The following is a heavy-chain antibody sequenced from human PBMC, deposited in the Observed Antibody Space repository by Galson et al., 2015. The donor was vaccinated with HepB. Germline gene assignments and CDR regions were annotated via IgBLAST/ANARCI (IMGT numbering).Heavy chain of an antibody. V-gene: IGHV2-26*01. CDR1: GFSLSNARMG. J-gene: IGHJ4*02. CDR3: ARITKNYDILTGPLYYFDY. D-gene: IGHD3-9*01. CDR2: IFSNDEE. Sequence: LVKPTQTLTLPCPVSGFSLSNARMGVSWIRQPPGKALEWLAHIFSNDEESYSTSLKSRLTISKDTSKSQVVLTMTNMDPVDTATYYCARITKNYDILTGPLYYFDYWGQGT.